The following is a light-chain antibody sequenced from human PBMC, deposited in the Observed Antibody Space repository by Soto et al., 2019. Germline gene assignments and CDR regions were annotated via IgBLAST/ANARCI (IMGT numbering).Light chain of an antibody. J-gene: IGKJ5*01. Sequence: DIVMTQSPLSLPVTPGEPASISCGSSQSLLHSNGYTYLDWYLQKPGQSPQLLIYLGSNRASGVPDRFSGSGSGTDFTLKISRVEAEDVGIYYCLQALQTPPTFGQGTRLEIK. CDR1: QSLLHSNGYTY. CDR2: LGS. V-gene: IGKV2-28*01. CDR3: LQALQTPPT.